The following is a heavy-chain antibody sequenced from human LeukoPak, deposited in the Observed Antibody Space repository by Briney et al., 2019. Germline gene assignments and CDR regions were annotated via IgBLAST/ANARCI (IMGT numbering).Heavy chain of an antibody. Sequence: GASVKVSCKASGYTFTSYYMHWVRQAPGQGLEWMGIINPSGGSTSYAQKFQGRVTMTRDMSTSTVYMELSSLRSEDTAVYYCARSVGATGGDYWGQGTLVTVSS. CDR3: ARSVGATGGDY. V-gene: IGHV1-46*01. CDR1: GYTFTSYY. D-gene: IGHD1-26*01. J-gene: IGHJ4*02. CDR2: INPSGGST.